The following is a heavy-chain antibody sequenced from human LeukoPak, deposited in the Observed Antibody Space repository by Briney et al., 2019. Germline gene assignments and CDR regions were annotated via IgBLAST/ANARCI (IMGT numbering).Heavy chain of an antibody. V-gene: IGHV5-51*01. CDR1: GYTFTIYW. Sequence: GESLKISCKTSGYTFTIYWIGWVRQMPGKGLEWMGIIYPGDSDTRYSPSFQGQVTISADKSTSTAYLQWSSLKASDTAMYFCARVDTVTSGGGHWGQGTLVTVSS. D-gene: IGHD4-17*01. J-gene: IGHJ4*02. CDR3: ARVDTVTSGGGH. CDR2: IYPGDSDT.